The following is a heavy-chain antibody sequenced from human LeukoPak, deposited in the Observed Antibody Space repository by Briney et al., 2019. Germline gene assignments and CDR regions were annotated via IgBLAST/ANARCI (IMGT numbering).Heavy chain of an antibody. CDR2: FDPEDGET. V-gene: IGHV1-24*01. CDR1: GYTLTELS. J-gene: IGHJ4*02. Sequence: GASVKVSCKVSGYTLTELSMHWVRQAPGKGLEWMGGFDPEDGETIYAQKLQGRVTMTTDTSTSTAYMELRSLRSDDTAVYYHAREDSDRFDYWGQGTLVTVSS. D-gene: IGHD1-26*01. CDR3: AREDSDRFDY.